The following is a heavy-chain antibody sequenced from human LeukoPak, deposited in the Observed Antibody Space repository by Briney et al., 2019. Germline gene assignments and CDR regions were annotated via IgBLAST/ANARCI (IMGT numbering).Heavy chain of an antibody. CDR1: GFTVSAKY. Sequence: GASLRLSCAVSGFTVSAKYMSWVRQAPGKGLEWVSVIYREGSTYYADSVKGRFTISRDNSRNTLYLQMNSLRAEDTAVYYCTTGHYSRTLGGQGTLVIVSS. CDR3: TTGHYSRTL. D-gene: IGHD6-13*01. V-gene: IGHV3-66*01. CDR2: IYREGST. J-gene: IGHJ4*02.